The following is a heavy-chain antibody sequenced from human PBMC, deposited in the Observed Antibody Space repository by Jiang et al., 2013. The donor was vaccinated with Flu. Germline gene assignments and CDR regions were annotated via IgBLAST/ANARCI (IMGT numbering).Heavy chain of an antibody. V-gene: IGHV2-5*02. CDR1: GFSLSTTAVG. D-gene: IGHD2-8*01. J-gene: IGHJ4*02. CDR3: AHVSPLVSVSLFDS. Sequence: KPTQTLTLTCNFSGFSLSTTAVGVGWIRQPPGKALEWLALIYWDDSKYYSPSLKNRLTVTKDSSKNQVVLTMTNMDPVDTATYYCAHVSPLVSVSLFDSWGRGTLVTVSS. CDR2: IYWDDSK.